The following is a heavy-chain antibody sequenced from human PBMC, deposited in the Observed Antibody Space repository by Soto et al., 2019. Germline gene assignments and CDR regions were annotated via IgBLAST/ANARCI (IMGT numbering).Heavy chain of an antibody. Sequence: SETLCLTCTVSGGSISSSSYYWGWIRQPPGKGLEWVGNVYYSGSTYYNPSLKSRVTISVDTSKNQFSLKMNSVTAADTAVYYCARGHDFWSGFSYFDYWGQGTLVTVSS. V-gene: IGHV4-39*07. CDR2: VYYSGST. CDR1: GGSISSSSYY. J-gene: IGHJ4*02. D-gene: IGHD3-3*01. CDR3: ARGHDFWSGFSYFDY.